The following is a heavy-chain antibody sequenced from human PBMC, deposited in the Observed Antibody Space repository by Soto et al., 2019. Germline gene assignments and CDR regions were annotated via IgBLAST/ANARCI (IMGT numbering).Heavy chain of an antibody. Sequence: SETLSLTCTVSGGSISGHSWIWIRQPAGRGLEWIGHIYPSGSTSYNPSLRSRVTMSLDTSNNQILLNLTSVTAADTAVFYCVRGRSYSVYDFWGPGTLVTVSS. CDR2: IYPSGST. V-gene: IGHV4-4*07. CDR3: VRGRSYSVYDF. J-gene: IGHJ1*01. D-gene: IGHD5-12*01. CDR1: GGSISGHS.